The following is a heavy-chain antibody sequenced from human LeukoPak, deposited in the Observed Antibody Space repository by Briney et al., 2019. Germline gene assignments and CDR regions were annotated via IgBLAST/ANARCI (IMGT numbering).Heavy chain of an antibody. CDR1: GYTFSNYD. J-gene: IGHJ4*02. Sequence: GASVKVSCKASGYTFSNYDINWVRQAPGQGLEWMGWMNPNSGRRVYAQKFQGRVTMTRNSSINTAYMELTSLRSDGTAVYYCARGLRSDYWGQGTLVTVSS. D-gene: IGHD3-16*02. V-gene: IGHV1-8*01. CDR2: MNPNSGRR. CDR3: ARGLRSDY.